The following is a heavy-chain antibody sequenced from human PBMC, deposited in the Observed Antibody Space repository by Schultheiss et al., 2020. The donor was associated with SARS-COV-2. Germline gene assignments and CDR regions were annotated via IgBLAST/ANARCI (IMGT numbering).Heavy chain of an antibody. CDR2: IYTSGST. Sequence: SETLSLTCPVSDGSISNYYCNWIRQPAGKGLEWIGRIYTSGSTDYNPSLKSRVTISVDPSRKQFSLNLPSVTAADTAVYYCAPRRGPGRGWFDPWGQGTLVTVSS. V-gene: IGHV4-4*07. CDR1: DGSISNYY. D-gene: IGHD1-26*01. J-gene: IGHJ5*02. CDR3: APRRGPGRGWFDP.